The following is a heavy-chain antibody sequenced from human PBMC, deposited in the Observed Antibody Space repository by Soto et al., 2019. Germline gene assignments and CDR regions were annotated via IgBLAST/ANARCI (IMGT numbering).Heavy chain of an antibody. CDR1: GFPFSTSG. D-gene: IGHD2-15*01. V-gene: IGHV3-33*01. J-gene: IGHJ4*02. CDR2: IWYDGSHI. CDR3: ARDRGDCSSGSCHSDYFDY. Sequence: PGGSLRLSCAASGFPFSTSGMHWARQAPGKGLEWVSIIWYDGSHIHYADSVKGRFTISRDNSKNTLYLQMNSLRVEDTAVYYCARDRGDCSSGSCHSDYFDYWGQGTLVTVSS.